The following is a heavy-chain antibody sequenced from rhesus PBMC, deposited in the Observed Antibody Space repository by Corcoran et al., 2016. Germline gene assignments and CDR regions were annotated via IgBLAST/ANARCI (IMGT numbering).Heavy chain of an antibody. Sequence: QVQLQESGPGLVKPSETLSLTCAVSGGSVSSSNWWSWIRQPPGKGLEWIGNISGSSGSTYYKPSLESRVTISTDTSKNQFSLKLSSVTAADTAVYYCARDPKAMTLDYWGQGVLVTVSS. D-gene: IGHD1-32*01. CDR2: ISGSSGST. J-gene: IGHJ4*01. CDR3: ARDPKAMTLDY. V-gene: IGHV4S19*01. CDR1: GGSVSSSNW.